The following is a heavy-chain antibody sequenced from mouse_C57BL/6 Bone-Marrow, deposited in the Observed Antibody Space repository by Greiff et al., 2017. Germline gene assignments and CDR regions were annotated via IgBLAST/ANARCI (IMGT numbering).Heavy chain of an antibody. CDR3: GTVVEGY. Sequence: QVQLQQPGAELVMPGASVKLSCKASGYTFTSYWMHWVKQRPGQGLEWIGEIDPSDSYTNYNQKFKGKSTLTVDKSSSTASMQLSSLTSEDSAVYYCGTVVEGYWGQGTLVTVSA. CDR1: GYTFTSYW. D-gene: IGHD1-1*01. V-gene: IGHV1-69*01. CDR2: IDPSDSYT. J-gene: IGHJ3*01.